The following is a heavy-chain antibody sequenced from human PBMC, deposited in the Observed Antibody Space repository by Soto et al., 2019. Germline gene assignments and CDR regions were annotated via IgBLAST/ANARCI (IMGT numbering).Heavy chain of an antibody. Sequence: SETLSLTCAVSGGSISSSNWWSWVRQPPGKGLEWIGEIYHSGSTNYNPSLKSRVTIAVDKSTSTVYMELSSLRSEDTAVYYCARDPYDSSGYYNHGSNWFDPWGQGTLVTVSS. CDR3: ARDPYDSSGYYNHGSNWFDP. J-gene: IGHJ5*02. CDR2: IYHSGST. D-gene: IGHD3-22*01. CDR1: GGSISSSNW. V-gene: IGHV4-4*02.